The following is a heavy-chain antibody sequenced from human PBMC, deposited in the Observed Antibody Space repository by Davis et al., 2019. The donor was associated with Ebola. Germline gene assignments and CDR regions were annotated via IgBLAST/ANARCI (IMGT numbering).Heavy chain of an antibody. Sequence: ASVKVSCKASGFTFTGYFIQWARQASAQVLEWVAWLNPNSGVAKYTERFQGRATLTRATSISTAYMELKNLTSDDTAVYYCARQGQYYGLDIWGQGTTVTVSS. V-gene: IGHV1-2*02. CDR1: GFTFTGYF. J-gene: IGHJ6*02. CDR2: LNPNSGVA. CDR3: ARQGQYYGLDI.